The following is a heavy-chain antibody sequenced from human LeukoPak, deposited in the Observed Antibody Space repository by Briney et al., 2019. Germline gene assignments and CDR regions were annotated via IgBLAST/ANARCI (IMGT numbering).Heavy chain of an antibody. CDR1: GYTFTSYY. V-gene: IGHV1-46*01. CDR2: INPSGGST. Sequence: ASVKVSCKASGYTFTSYYMHWVRQAPGQGLEWMGIINPSGGSTSYAQKFQGRVTMTRDTSTSTVYMELSSLRSEDTAVYYCARDSRIAAAGPGYYGMDVWGQGTTVTVSS. CDR3: ARDSRIAAAGPGYYGMDV. J-gene: IGHJ6*02. D-gene: IGHD6-13*01.